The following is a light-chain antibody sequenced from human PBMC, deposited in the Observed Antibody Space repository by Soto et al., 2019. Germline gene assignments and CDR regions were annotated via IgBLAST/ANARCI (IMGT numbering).Light chain of an antibody. CDR1: SSNLGNNY. CDR3: GTWDSSLSVHV. CDR2: ANN. J-gene: IGLJ1*01. Sequence: QSVLTQPPSVSAAPGQKVTISCSGSSSNLGNNYVSWYQQVPGTAPKLLIYANNKRPSGNPNRFSGSKSGTSATLGISGLQTGDEADYYCGTWDSSLSVHVFGTGTKLTVL. V-gene: IGLV1-51*01.